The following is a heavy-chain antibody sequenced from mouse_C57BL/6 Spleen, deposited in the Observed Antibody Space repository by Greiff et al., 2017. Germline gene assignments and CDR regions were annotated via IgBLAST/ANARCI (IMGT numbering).Heavy chain of an antibody. CDR3: ARRPDGYYPFDY. CDR1: GFSLSTSGMG. Sequence: QVTLKVCGPGILQSSQTLSLTCSFSGFSLSTSGMGVSWIRQPSGKGLEWLAHIYWDDDKRYNPSLKSRLTISKDTSRNQVFLKITSVDTADTATYYCARRPDGYYPFDYWGQGTTLTVSS. CDR2: IYWDDDK. V-gene: IGHV8-12*01. D-gene: IGHD2-3*01. J-gene: IGHJ2*01.